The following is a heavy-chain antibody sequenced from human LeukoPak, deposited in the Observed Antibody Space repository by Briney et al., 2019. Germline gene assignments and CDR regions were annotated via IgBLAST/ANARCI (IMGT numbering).Heavy chain of an antibody. J-gene: IGHJ4*02. CDR3: VRDRGALQYFDY. V-gene: IGHV3-33*01. CDR2: IWYDGGNK. Sequence: GGSLRLSCAASGFTFRNHGMHWVRQAPGKGLEWVAIIWYDGGNKYHADSVNGRFTISRDNSKNTLFLQMNSLRAEDTAVYYCVRDRGALQYFDYWGQGTLVTVSS. D-gene: IGHD5-24*01. CDR1: GFTFRNHG.